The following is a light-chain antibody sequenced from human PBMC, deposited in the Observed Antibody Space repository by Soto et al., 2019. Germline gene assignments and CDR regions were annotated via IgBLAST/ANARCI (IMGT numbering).Light chain of an antibody. CDR2: RAS. CDR1: QSVSSNY. CDR3: QQYCSSYT. Sequence: EIVLTQSPGTLSLSPGERATLSCRASQSVSSNYLAWYQQKHGQAPRLLIYRASSRATGIPDRFSGSGSGTDFTLTISRLEPEDFAVYYCQQYCSSYTFGQGTKLEIK. J-gene: IGKJ2*01. V-gene: IGKV3-20*01.